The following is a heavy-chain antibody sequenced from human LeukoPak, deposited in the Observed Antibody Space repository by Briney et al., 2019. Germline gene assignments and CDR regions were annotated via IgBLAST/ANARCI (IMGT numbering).Heavy chain of an antibody. CDR3: AITSSVAGTIDY. Sequence: SETLSLTCTVSGGSISSYYWSWIRQPPGKGLEWIGYIYYSGSTNYNPSLKGRVTISVDTSKNQFSLKLSSVTAADTAVYYCAITSSVAGTIDYWGQGTLVTVSS. J-gene: IGHJ4*02. V-gene: IGHV4-59*08. CDR1: GGSISSYY. D-gene: IGHD6-19*01. CDR2: IYYSGST.